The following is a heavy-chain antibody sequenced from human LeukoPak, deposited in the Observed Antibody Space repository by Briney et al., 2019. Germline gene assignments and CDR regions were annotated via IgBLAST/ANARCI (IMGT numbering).Heavy chain of an antibody. J-gene: IGHJ4*02. CDR2: ISSSGTTI. V-gene: IGHV3-48*03. Sequence: GGSLRLSCVASGFTFSTYAMGWVRQVPGKGLEWVSYISSSGTTIYYADSVKGRFTISRDNAKNSLFLQMNSLRAEDTAVYFCARETDSTLFDYWGQGTLVTVSS. D-gene: IGHD2-2*01. CDR3: ARETDSTLFDY. CDR1: GFTFSTYA.